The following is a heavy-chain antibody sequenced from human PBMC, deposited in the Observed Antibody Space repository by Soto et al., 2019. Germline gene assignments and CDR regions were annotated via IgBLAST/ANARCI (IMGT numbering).Heavy chain of an antibody. CDR3: AKDLSMRYYYDSSGYSLDY. Sequence: PGGSLRLSCAASGFTFSSYSMNWVRQAPGKGLEWVSYISSSRSTIYYADSVKGRVTNTKDNAKNTLYLQMNRLRAEDTAVYYCAKDLSMRYYYDSSGYSLDYWGQGTLVTVSS. CDR2: ISSSRSTI. CDR1: GFTFSSYS. D-gene: IGHD3-22*01. V-gene: IGHV3-48*01. J-gene: IGHJ4*02.